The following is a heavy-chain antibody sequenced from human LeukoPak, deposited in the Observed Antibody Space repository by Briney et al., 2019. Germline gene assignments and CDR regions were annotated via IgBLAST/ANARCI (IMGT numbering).Heavy chain of an antibody. Sequence: GGSLRLSCAASGLTFSSHWMHWVRQAPGKGLEWVSAISGSGGSTYYADSVKGRFTISRDNSKNTLYLQMNSLRAEDTAVYYCAKAYYDSSGYYDPFDYWGQGTLVTVSS. CDR2: ISGSGGST. J-gene: IGHJ4*02. CDR1: GLTFSSHW. CDR3: AKAYYDSSGYYDPFDY. D-gene: IGHD3-22*01. V-gene: IGHV3-23*01.